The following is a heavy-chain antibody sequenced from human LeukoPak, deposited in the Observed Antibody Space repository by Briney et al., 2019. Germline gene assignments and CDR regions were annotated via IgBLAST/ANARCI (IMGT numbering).Heavy chain of an antibody. CDR2: INPNSGGT. CDR3: ARRGGKNYGDYVLYYSYMDV. J-gene: IGHJ6*03. Sequence: AASVKVSCKASGYTFTGYYMHWVRQAPGQGLEWMGWINPNSGGTNYAQKFQGRVTMTRDTSISTAYMELSRLRSDDTAVYYCARRGGKNYGDYVLYYSYMDVWGKGTTVTVSS. CDR1: GYTFTGYY. V-gene: IGHV1-2*02. D-gene: IGHD4-17*01.